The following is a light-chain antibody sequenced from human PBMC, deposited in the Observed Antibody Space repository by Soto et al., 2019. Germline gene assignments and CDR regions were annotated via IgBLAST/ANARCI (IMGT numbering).Light chain of an antibody. V-gene: IGKV3-20*01. Sequence: EIVLTQSPVTLSLSPGERATLSCRASQSVRSNYLAWYQQQPGQAPRLLIYDASSRATGIPDRFSGSGSGTDFTLTISRLEPEDFAVYFCQQYGSSPPYSFGQGPRWIS. CDR1: QSVRSNY. J-gene: IGKJ2*03. CDR2: DAS. CDR3: QQYGSSPPYS.